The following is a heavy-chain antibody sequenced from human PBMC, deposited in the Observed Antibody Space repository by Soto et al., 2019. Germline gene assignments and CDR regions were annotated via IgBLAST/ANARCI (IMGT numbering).Heavy chain of an antibody. V-gene: IGHV3-7*01. CDR2: INGDGSDR. D-gene: IGHD7-27*01. J-gene: IGHJ3*02. CDR1: GFSSSDYW. Sequence: ELQLVQSGGGLAQPGGSLRLSCIASGFSSSDYWMGWIRQVPGKGLELVAAINGDGSDRGYLESVEGRFTISRDNANNSVFLHLNTLTAEDTAVYFCTRDPSWGAFDIWGQGTMVTVSS. CDR3: TRDPSWGAFDI.